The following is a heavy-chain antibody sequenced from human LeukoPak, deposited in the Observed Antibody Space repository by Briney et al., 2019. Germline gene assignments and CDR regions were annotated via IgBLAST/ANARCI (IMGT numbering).Heavy chain of an antibody. Sequence: GGSLTLSCVASGFTFSDLWVLWFRQVPGKGLMWLARISGDATRITYADSVEGRFTISRDTAKKTLYLQMTHLKVDDTAMYFCARDARRHRYFDLWGRGTLVTVTS. CDR3: ARDARRHRYFDL. V-gene: IGHV3-74*03. J-gene: IGHJ2*01. D-gene: IGHD6-6*01. CDR1: GFTFSDLW. CDR2: ISGDATRI.